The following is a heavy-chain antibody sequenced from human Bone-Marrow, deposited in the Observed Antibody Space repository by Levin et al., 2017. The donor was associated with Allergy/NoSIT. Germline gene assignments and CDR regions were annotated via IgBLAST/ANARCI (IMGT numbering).Heavy chain of an antibody. CDR2: ITPKSNSDAA. V-gene: IGHV3-73*01. D-gene: IGHD6-6*01. Sequence: GGSLRLSCAASGFDFSGSHIHWVRQASGKGLEWVGRITPKSNSDAAIYDAAVKGRFIISRDDSKNTAYLQMDSLRTDDTAVYYCTVYSSSSQFTYWGQGTLVSVSS. J-gene: IGHJ4*02. CDR1: GFDFSGSH. CDR3: TVYSSSSQFTY.